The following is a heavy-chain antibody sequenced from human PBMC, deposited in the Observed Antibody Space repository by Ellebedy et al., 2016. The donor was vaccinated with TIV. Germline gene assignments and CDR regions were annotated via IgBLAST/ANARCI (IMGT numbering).Heavy chain of an antibody. Sequence: AASVKVSCNASGYTFTGYYMHWVRQAPGQGLEWMGWINPNSGGTNYAQKFQGRVTMTRNTSISTAYMELSSLRSENTAVYYCARGSSYDPFEYWGQGTLVTVSS. CDR1: GYTFTGYY. D-gene: IGHD1-1*01. V-gene: IGHV1-2*02. J-gene: IGHJ4*02. CDR2: INPNSGGT. CDR3: ARGSSYDPFEY.